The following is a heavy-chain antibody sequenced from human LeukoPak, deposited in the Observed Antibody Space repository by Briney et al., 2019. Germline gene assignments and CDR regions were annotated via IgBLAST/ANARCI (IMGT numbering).Heavy chain of an antibody. J-gene: IGHJ4*02. CDR2: IYPRDGST. CDR3: SSQSSSGYYLFDY. V-gene: IGHV1-46*01. Sequence: ASVKVSCKASGYSFTSNYIHWVRQAPGQGLEWMGMIYPRDGSTSYAQKFQGRVTMTRDTSTSTVYMELSSLRSEDTAVYYCSSQSSSGYYLFDYWGQGTLVTVSS. CDR1: GYSFTSNY. D-gene: IGHD3-22*01.